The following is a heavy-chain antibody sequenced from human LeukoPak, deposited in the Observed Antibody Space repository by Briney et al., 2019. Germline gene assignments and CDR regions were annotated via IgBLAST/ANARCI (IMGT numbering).Heavy chain of an antibody. D-gene: IGHD3-22*01. CDR3: ARGTVFPYYYDSSSPPFMDV. CDR1: GGSFSGYY. J-gene: IGHJ6*02. V-gene: IGHV4-34*01. CDR2: INHSGST. Sequence: SETLSLTCAVYGGSFSGYYWSWIRQPPGKGLEWIGEINHSGSTNYNPSLKSRVTISVDTSKNQFSLKLSSVTAADTAVYYCARGTVFPYYYDSSSPPFMDVWGQGTTVTVSS.